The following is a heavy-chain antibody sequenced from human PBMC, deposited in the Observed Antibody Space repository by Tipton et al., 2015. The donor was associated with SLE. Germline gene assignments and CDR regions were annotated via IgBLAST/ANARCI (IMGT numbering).Heavy chain of an antibody. CDR3: ARVRAARHLILGGYYYYMDF. CDR1: GGSFSGYF. J-gene: IGHJ6*03. Sequence: TLSLTCAVYGGSFSGYFWSWIRQPPGKGLEGIGEFNYSGSTNYNPSLKSRVTISVDTSKCQFSLNLSSVTAADTAVYYCARVRAARHLILGGYYYYMDFWGKGTTVTVSS. CDR2: FNYSGST. V-gene: IGHV4-34*01. D-gene: IGHD6-6*01.